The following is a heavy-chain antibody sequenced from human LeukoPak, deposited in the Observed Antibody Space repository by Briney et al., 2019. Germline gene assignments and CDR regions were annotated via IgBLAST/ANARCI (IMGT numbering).Heavy chain of an antibody. D-gene: IGHD1-26*01. CDR1: GFTITSYW. CDR3: ARDPYSGSYGDYYYYYMDV. CDR2: ITSSSRYI. Sequence: GGSLSLSCAASGFTITSYWMNWVRQAPGKGLEWVSSITSSSRYIYYADSVRGRFTISRDNAKSSLYLQMNSLRAEDTAVYYCARDPYSGSYGDYYYYYMDVWGKGTTVTISS. J-gene: IGHJ6*03. V-gene: IGHV3-21*01.